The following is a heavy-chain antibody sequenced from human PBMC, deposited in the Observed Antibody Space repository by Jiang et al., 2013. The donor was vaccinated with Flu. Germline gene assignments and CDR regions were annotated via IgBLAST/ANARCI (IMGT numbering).Heavy chain of an antibody. J-gene: IGHJ4*02. D-gene: IGHD1-26*01. CDR2: IFPRDSDT. CDR3: AGRSGSYTY. V-gene: IGHV5-51*01. CDR1: GYDFSTYW. Sequence: SLKISCKGSGYDFSTYWIAWVRQMPGKGLEWMGMIFPRDSDTRYGPPSQGQVTISADKSTSTAYLKWSSLKASDSAMYYCAGRSGSYTYWGQGTLVTVSP.